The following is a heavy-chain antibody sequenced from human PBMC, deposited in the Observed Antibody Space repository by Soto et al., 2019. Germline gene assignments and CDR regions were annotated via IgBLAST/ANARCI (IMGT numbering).Heavy chain of an antibody. D-gene: IGHD2-15*01. CDR2: INSDGSGT. Sequence: GGSLRLSCAASGFTFSSYWMHWVRQAPGKGLVWVSRINSDGSGTSYADSVKGRFTISRDNAKNTLYLQMNSLRAEDTAVYYCARVYCSGGSCYSVDYWGQGTLVTVSS. CDR1: GFTFSSYW. J-gene: IGHJ4*02. CDR3: ARVYCSGGSCYSVDY. V-gene: IGHV3-74*01.